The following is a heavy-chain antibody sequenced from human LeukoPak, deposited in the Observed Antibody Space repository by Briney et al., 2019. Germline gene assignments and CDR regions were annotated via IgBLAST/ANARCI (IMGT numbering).Heavy chain of an antibody. CDR3: ARPNITSYYDSRGYDAFDV. Sequence: GESLKISCKASGYNFTTYWIAWVRQMPGKGLEWMGIIYPGDSDTIYSPSFQGQVTMSADKSISTAFLQWSSLKASDTAMYYCARPNITSYYDSRGYDAFDVWGQGTMVTVSS. CDR2: IYPGDSDT. V-gene: IGHV5-51*01. CDR1: GYNFTTYW. D-gene: IGHD3-22*01. J-gene: IGHJ3*01.